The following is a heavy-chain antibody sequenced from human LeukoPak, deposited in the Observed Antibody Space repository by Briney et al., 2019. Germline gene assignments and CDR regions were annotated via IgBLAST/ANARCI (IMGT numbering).Heavy chain of an antibody. J-gene: IGHJ1*01. CDR3: ARDPRVRG. CDR2: IKQDGSKM. CDR1: GFTFNSYW. D-gene: IGHD4/OR15-4a*01. V-gene: IGHV3-7*01. Sequence: PGGSLRLSCAASGFTFNSYWMGWVRQAPGKGLEWVADIKQDGSKMHYLDSVRGRFTISRDNAKNSVYLQMNSLRAEDTAVYYCARDPRVRGWGQGTLVTVSS.